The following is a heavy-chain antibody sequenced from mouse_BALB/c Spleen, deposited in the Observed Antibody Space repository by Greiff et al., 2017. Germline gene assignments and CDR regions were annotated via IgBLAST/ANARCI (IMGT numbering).Heavy chain of an antibody. CDR3: ASLYDYGSAY. CDR2: INSNGGST. J-gene: IGHJ3*01. Sequence: EVKLVESGGGLVQPGGSLKLSCAASGFTFSSYGMSWVRQTPDKRLELVATINSNGGSTYYPDSVKGRFTISRDNAKNTLYLQMSSLKSEDTAMYYCASLYDYGSAYWGQGTLVTVSA. D-gene: IGHD2-4*01. CDR1: GFTFSSYG. V-gene: IGHV5-6-3*01.